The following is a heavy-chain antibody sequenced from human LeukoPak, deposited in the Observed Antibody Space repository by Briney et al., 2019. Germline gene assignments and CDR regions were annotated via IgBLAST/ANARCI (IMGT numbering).Heavy chain of an antibody. J-gene: IGHJ4*02. V-gene: IGHV1-2*02. CDR3: EQLLGYCSGGSCLQADY. CDR1: GYTFTGYY. D-gene: IGHD2-15*01. Sequence: GASVKVSCKASGYTFTGYYMHWVRQAPGQGLEWMGWINPNSGGTNYAQKFQGRVTMTRDTSISTAYMELSRLRSDDTAVYYCEQLLGYCSGGSCLQADYWGQGTLVTVSS. CDR2: INPNSGGT.